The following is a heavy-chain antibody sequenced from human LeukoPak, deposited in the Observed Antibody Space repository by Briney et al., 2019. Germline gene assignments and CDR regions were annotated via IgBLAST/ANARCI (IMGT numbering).Heavy chain of an antibody. CDR2: INSRSDTI. J-gene: IGHJ4*02. V-gene: IGHV3-48*01. Sequence: GGSLRLSCAASGFTFSSYNMNWVRHAPGKGLEWVSFINSRSDTIYYADSVKGRFTISRDNAKSSMYLQMDSLRAEDTAIYFCARTYPAFGYAGDYWGQGTLVTVSS. CDR1: GFTFSSYN. CDR3: ARTYPAFGYAGDY. D-gene: IGHD5-12*01.